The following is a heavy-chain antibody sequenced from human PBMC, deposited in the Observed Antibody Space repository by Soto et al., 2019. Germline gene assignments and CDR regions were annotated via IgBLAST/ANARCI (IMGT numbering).Heavy chain of an antibody. Sequence: ASVKVSCKASGYTFTSYGISWVRQAPGQGLEWMGWISPNSGGTNYAQKFQGRVTMTRDTSISTAYMELRRLRSDDTAVYYCARGYCSGGSCYSGGYFDYWGQGTLVTVSS. CDR3: ARGYCSGGSCYSGGYFDY. D-gene: IGHD2-15*01. V-gene: IGHV1-2*02. CDR2: ISPNSGGT. J-gene: IGHJ4*02. CDR1: GYTFTSYG.